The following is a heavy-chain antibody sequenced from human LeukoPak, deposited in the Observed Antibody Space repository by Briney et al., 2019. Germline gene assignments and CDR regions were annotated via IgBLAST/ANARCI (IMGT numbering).Heavy chain of an antibody. CDR1: GFTFSSYS. D-gene: IGHD3-22*01. CDR2: ISSSSSYI. Sequence: GGSLRLSCAASGFTFSSYSMNWVRQAPGKGLEWVSSISSSSSYIYYADSVKGRFTISRDNAKNSLYVQMNSLRAEDTAVYYCARGGFWDSSGYYDPFDYWGQGTLVTVSS. V-gene: IGHV3-21*01. J-gene: IGHJ4*02. CDR3: ARGGFWDSSGYYDPFDY.